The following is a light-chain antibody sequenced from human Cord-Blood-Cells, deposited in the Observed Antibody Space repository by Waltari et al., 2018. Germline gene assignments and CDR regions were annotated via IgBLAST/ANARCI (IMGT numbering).Light chain of an antibody. Sequence: QSALTQPASVSGSPGQSITISCTGTSSDGGGYNSVSWYQQHPGKAPKLMIYDVSNRPSGVSNRFSGSKSGNTASLTISGLQAEDEADYYCSSYTSSSTYVVFGGGTKLTVL. V-gene: IGLV2-14*01. CDR1: SSDGGGYNS. CDR3: SSYTSSSTYVV. J-gene: IGLJ2*01. CDR2: DVS.